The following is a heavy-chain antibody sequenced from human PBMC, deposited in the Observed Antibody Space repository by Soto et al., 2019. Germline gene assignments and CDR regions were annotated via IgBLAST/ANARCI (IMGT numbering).Heavy chain of an antibody. J-gene: IGHJ4*02. CDR1: GYNFTSYW. D-gene: IGHD3-22*01. Sequence: GESLRISCKGSGYNFTSYWVGWVLQMPGKGLEWMGIIYPGDSDTRYSPSFQGQVTISADKSISTAYLQWSSLKASDTAMYYCARIGGTMIENVDYWGQGTLVTVSS. CDR3: ARIGGTMIENVDY. V-gene: IGHV5-51*01. CDR2: IYPGDSDT.